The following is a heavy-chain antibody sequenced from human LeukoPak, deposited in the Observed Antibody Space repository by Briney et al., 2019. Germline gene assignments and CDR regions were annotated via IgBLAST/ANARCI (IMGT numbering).Heavy chain of an antibody. J-gene: IGHJ4*02. CDR1: GGSISSSSYY. CDR3: VRHCRQGYNYFDY. Sequence: SETLSLTCTVSGGSISSSSYYWGWIRQPPGKGLEWIGSIYYSGSTYYNPSPKSRVTISVDTSKDQFSLKLSSVTAADTAVYYCVRHCRQGYNYFDYWGQGTLVTVSS. D-gene: IGHD5-24*01. V-gene: IGHV4-39*01. CDR2: IYYSGST.